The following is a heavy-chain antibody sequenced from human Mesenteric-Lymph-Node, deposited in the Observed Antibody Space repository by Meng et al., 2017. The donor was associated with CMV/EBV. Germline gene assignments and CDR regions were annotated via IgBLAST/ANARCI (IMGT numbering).Heavy chain of an antibody. CDR1: GFTFNYYS. Sequence: GGSLRLSCAASGFTFNYYSMYWVRQAPGKGLEWVAGVSYDGNNKYYADSVKGRLTISRDNSKNILYLQMNSLRAEDTAVYYCAKDLIPTVIRGFDYWGQGTLVTVSS. CDR3: AKDLIPTVIRGFDY. J-gene: IGHJ4*02. CDR2: VSYDGNNK. D-gene: IGHD2-2*02. V-gene: IGHV3-30*04.